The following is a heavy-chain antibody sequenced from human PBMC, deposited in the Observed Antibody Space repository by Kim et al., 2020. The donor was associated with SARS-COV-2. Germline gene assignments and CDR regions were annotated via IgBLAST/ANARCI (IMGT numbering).Heavy chain of an antibody. CDR1: GFTFSTYW. Sequence: GGSLRLSCAASGFTFSTYWMSWVRQAPGKGLEWVANIKRDGSEKYYVDSVKGRFTISRDSAKNSLYLQMNSLRVEDTAVYYCARCSGWPPHFDYWGQGTLVTVSS. CDR3: ARCSGWPPHFDY. V-gene: IGHV3-7*03. D-gene: IGHD6-19*01. CDR2: IKRDGSEK. J-gene: IGHJ4*02.